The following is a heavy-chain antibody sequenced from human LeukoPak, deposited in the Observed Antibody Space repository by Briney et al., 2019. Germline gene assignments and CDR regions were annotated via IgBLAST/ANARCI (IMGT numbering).Heavy chain of an antibody. D-gene: IGHD2-15*01. CDR2: IYSGGST. Sequence: GGSLRLSCAASGFTVSSNYMSWVRQAPGKGLEWVSVIYSGGSTYYADSVKGRFTISRDNSKNTLYLQMNSLRAEDTAVYCGGRSLGVAAHYYWGQGTLVTFSS. V-gene: IGHV3-66*02. CDR3: GRSLGVAAHYY. CDR1: GFTVSSNY. J-gene: IGHJ4*02.